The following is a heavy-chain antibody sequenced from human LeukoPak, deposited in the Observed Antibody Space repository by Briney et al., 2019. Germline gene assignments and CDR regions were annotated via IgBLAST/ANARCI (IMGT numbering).Heavy chain of an antibody. J-gene: IGHJ4*02. D-gene: IGHD7-27*01. Sequence: PGGSLRLSCAASGFTFSNAWMSWVRQAPGKGLEWVSAISGSGGSTYYADSVKGRFTISRDNSKNTLYLQMNSLRAEDTAVYYCAKSAFLGTSLDYWGQGTLVTASS. V-gene: IGHV3-23*01. CDR1: GFTFSNAW. CDR3: AKSAFLGTSLDY. CDR2: ISGSGGST.